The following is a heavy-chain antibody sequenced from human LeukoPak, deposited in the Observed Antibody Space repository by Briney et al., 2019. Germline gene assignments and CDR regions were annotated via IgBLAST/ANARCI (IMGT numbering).Heavy chain of an antibody. CDR3: ARHGRMGTINPSY. J-gene: IGHJ4*02. V-gene: IGHV4-39*01. CDR2: MYYSGST. Sequence: SETPPLTCTVSGGSISNSSYYWGWIRQPPGKGLEWIGSMYYSGSTYYNPSLKSRATISVDTSKNQFSLKLSSVTAADTAVYYCARHGRMGTINPSYWGQGTLVTVSS. CDR1: GGSISNSSYY. D-gene: IGHD5-24*01.